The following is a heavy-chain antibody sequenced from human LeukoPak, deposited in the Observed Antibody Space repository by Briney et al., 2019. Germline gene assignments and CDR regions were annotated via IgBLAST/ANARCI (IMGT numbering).Heavy chain of an antibody. CDR2: IYSGGST. D-gene: IGHD6-19*01. Sequence: GGSLRLSCEASGFTVSSNYMSWVRQAPGKGLEWVSVIYSGGSTYYADSVKGRFTISRDNSKNTLYLQMNSLRAEDTAVYYCAARSRGGWSGLGYLGQGTLVSVSS. J-gene: IGHJ4*02. V-gene: IGHV3-66*01. CDR3: AARSRGGWSGLGY. CDR1: GFTVSSNY.